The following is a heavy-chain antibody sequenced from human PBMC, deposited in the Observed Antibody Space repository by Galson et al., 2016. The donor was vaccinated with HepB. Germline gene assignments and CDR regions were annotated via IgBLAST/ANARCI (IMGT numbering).Heavy chain of an antibody. V-gene: IGHV3-21*01. CDR3: ADDYTLYY. Sequence: SLRLSCAVSGLTFSIFSMNWVRQAPGKGLGWVASITSGSSYIHYADSVKGRFTISRDNAKNSVYLQMNSLRVEDTAMYYCADDYTLYYWGQGTLVTVSS. D-gene: IGHD4/OR15-4a*01. CDR2: ITSGSSYI. CDR1: GLTFSIFS. J-gene: IGHJ4*02.